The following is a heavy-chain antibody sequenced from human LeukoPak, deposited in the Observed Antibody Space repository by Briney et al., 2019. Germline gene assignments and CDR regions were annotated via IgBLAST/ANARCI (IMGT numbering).Heavy chain of an antibody. CDR3: ARIYLLGGEYYNDSSGYYYEYYFDY. V-gene: IGHV1-8*01. CDR1: GYTFTSYD. CDR2: MNPNSGNT. Sequence: GASVKVSCKASGYTFTSYDINWVRQATGQGLEWMGWMNPNSGNTGYAQKFQGRVTMTRNTSISTAYMELSSLRSEDTAVYYCARIYLLGGEYYNDSSGYYYEYYFDYWGQGTLVTVSS. D-gene: IGHD3-22*01. J-gene: IGHJ4*02.